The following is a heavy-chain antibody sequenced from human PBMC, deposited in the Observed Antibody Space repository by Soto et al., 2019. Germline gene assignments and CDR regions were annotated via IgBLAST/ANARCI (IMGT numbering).Heavy chain of an antibody. CDR1: GGPISSGGYS. Sequence: PSETLSLTCAVSGGPISSGGYSWSWIRQPPGKGLEWIGYIYHSGSTYYNPSLKSRVTISVDRSKNQFSLKLSSVTAADTAVYYCARLGRDGYNYVSYWGQGTLVTVSS. CDR2: IYHSGST. V-gene: IGHV4-30-2*01. J-gene: IGHJ4*02. D-gene: IGHD5-12*01. CDR3: ARLGRDGYNYVSY.